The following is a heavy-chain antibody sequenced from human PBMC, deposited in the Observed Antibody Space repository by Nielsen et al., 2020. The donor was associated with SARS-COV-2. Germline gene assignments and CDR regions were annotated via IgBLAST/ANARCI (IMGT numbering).Heavy chain of an antibody. J-gene: IGHJ6*02. CDR2: ISWNSGSI. CDR3: AKLGPYYYGSEHYGMDV. CDR1: GFTFDYA. Sequence: GGSLRLSCAASGFTFDYAMHWVRQAPGKGLEWVSGISWNSGSIGYADSVKGRFTISRDNAKNSLYLQMNGLRAEDTALYYCAKLGPYYYGSEHYGMDVWGQGTTVTVSS. D-gene: IGHD3-10*01. V-gene: IGHV3-9*01.